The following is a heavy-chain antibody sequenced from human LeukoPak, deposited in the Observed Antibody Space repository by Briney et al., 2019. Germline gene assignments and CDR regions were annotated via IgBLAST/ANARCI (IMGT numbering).Heavy chain of an antibody. CDR1: GGTFNNYG. D-gene: IGHD3-22*01. V-gene: IGHV1-69*13. CDR2: IIPIFDTP. J-gene: IGHJ6*03. CDR3: ARVNYDSSGYSGFYYYYYMDV. Sequence: ASVKVSCKASGGTFNNYGINWVRQAPGQGLEWMGGIIPIFDTPYYAQNFQDRFTITADESTSTAYMELTSLRSEDTAVYYCARVNYDSSGYSGFYYYYYMDVWGKGTTVTISS.